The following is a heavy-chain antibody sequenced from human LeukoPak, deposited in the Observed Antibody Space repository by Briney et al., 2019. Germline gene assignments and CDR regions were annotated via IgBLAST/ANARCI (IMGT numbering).Heavy chain of an antibody. J-gene: IGHJ6*02. V-gene: IGHV5-51*01. CDR2: IYPGDSET. Sequence: GESLQICCQGSGSIFSSYWIGWGRPVPGKGLEWMGIIYPGDSETRYSPSFQGQVTISADKSISTAYLQWSSLKASDTAMYYCARRSGDYYYYGMDVWGQGTTVTVSS. CDR3: ARRSGDYYYYGMDV. D-gene: IGHD4-17*01. CDR1: GSIFSSYW.